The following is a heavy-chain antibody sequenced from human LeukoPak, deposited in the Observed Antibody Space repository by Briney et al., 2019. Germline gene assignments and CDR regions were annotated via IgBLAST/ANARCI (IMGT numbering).Heavy chain of an antibody. CDR1: GFTFSSYA. J-gene: IGHJ4*02. V-gene: IGHV3-23*01. D-gene: IGHD3-9*01. Sequence: GGSLRLSCAASGFTFSSYAMSWVRQAPGKGLEWVSAISGSGSSTYYADSVKGRFTISRDNAKNSLYLQMNSLRAEDMAWYYCGGGRYFGIDYWGQGTLVTVSS. CDR3: GGGRYFGIDY. CDR2: ISGSGSST.